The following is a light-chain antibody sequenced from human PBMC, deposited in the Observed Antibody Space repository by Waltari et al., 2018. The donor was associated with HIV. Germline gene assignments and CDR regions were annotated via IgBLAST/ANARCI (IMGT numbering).Light chain of an antibody. Sequence: QSALPQPPSASGSPGQSVTMSCTGTSSDIGGYNYVSWYQQHPGKAPKLIMTEVTTRPSGVPDRFSGSKSGNTASLTVSGLQAEDEAHYYCSSYAPTNKFYVLFGGGTTLTVL. CDR2: EVT. CDR3: SSYAPTNKFYVL. J-gene: IGLJ2*01. CDR1: SSDIGGYNY. V-gene: IGLV2-8*01.